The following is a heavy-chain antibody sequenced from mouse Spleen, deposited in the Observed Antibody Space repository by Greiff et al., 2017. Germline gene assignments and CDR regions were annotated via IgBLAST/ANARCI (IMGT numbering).Heavy chain of an antibody. D-gene: IGHD2-3*01. J-gene: IGHJ4*01. CDR3: AADGYSPYYYAMDY. CDR2: IWSDGST. Sequence: VKLVESGPDLVAPSQSLSITCTISGFSLTSYGVHWVRQPPGKGLEWLVVIWSDGSTTYNSALKSRLSISKDNSKSQVFLKMNSLQTDDTAMYYCAADGYSPYYYAMDYWGQGTSVTVSS. CDR1: GFSLTSYG. V-gene: IGHV2-6-1*01.